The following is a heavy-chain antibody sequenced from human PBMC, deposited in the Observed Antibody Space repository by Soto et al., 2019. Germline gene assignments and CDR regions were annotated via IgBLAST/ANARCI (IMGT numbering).Heavy chain of an antibody. CDR1: GFTFSSYA. CDR3: AKDLITSFGVVPYYFDY. V-gene: IGHV3-23*01. Sequence: PGGSLRLSCAASGFTFSSYAMSWVRQAPGKGLEWVSAISGSGGSTYYADSVKGRFTISRDNSKNTLYLQMNSLRAEDTAVYYCAKDLITSFGVVPYYFDYWGQGTLVTVSS. CDR2: ISGSGGST. D-gene: IGHD3-3*01. J-gene: IGHJ4*02.